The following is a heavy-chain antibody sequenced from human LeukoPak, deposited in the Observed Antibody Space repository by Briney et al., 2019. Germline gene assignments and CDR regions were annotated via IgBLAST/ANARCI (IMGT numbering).Heavy chain of an antibody. V-gene: IGHV1-18*01. D-gene: IGHD3-22*01. Sequence: ASVTVSCKASGYTFTSYGISWVRQAPGQGLEWMGWISAYNGNTNYAQKLQGRVTMTTYRSTSTAYMALRSLRSDDTAVYYCARDGGDYYDSSGYPLGLLYMDVWGKGTTVTVSS. CDR3: ARDGGDYYDSSGYPLGLLYMDV. J-gene: IGHJ6*03. CDR1: GYTFTSYG. CDR2: ISAYNGNT.